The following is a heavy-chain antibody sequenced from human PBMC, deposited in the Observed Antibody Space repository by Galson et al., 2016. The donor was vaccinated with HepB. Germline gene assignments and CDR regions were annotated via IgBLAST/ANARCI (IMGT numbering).Heavy chain of an antibody. J-gene: IGHJ4*02. CDR1: GGSISSTIYY. CDR2: ISYSGST. D-gene: IGHD3-22*01. CDR3: ARPRTAGGGYYDFDY. V-gene: IGHV4-39*01. Sequence: ETLSLTCTVSGGSISSTIYYWGWIRQPPGKGLEWIGSISYSGSTYYNPSLKSRVTISVDTYKNHFALKLSSVPDADTAVYYCARPRTAGGGYYDFDYWGQGTLVTVSS.